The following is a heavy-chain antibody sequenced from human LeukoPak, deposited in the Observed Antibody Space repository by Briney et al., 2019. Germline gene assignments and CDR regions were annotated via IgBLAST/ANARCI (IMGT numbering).Heavy chain of an antibody. V-gene: IGHV5-51*01. D-gene: IGHD3-3*01. CDR2: IYPGDSVS. Sequence: GESLKISCKASGYSFDYYWIAWVRQMPGKGLEWLGIIYPGDSVSTYSPSFQGPVTISVGKSINTVYLQWSSLKASNTAIYYCARVGSVTNFGVVSYYFDYWGQGTLVTVSS. CDR1: GYSFDYYW. J-gene: IGHJ4*02. CDR3: ARVGSVTNFGVVSYYFDY.